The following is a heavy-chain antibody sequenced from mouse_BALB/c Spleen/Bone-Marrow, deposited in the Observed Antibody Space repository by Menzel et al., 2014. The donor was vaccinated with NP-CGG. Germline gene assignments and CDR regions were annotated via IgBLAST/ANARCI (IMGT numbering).Heavy chain of an antibody. CDR1: GDSITSGY. J-gene: IGHJ2*01. Sequence: VQLQQSGPSLVKPSQTLSLPCSVTGDSITSGYWNWIRKFPGNKLEYMGYISYSGSTYYNPSLKSRISITRDTSKNQYYLQLNSVTTEDTATYYCAGGNYGGLYYFDYWGQGTTLTVSS. V-gene: IGHV3-8*02. CDR2: ISYSGST. D-gene: IGHD2-1*01. CDR3: AGGNYGGLYYFDY.